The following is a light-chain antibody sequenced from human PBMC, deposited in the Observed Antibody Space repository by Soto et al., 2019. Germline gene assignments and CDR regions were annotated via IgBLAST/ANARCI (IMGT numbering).Light chain of an antibody. CDR2: AAS. CDR1: QSISSY. CDR3: QQSYSTLIT. V-gene: IGKV1-39*01. Sequence: DIQMTQSPATLSVSVGERVTITCRASQSISSYLTWYQQKPGKAPKLLIYAASSLQSGVPSRFSGSGSGTDFTLTISSLQPEDFATYYCQQSYSTLITFGQGTRLEIK. J-gene: IGKJ5*01.